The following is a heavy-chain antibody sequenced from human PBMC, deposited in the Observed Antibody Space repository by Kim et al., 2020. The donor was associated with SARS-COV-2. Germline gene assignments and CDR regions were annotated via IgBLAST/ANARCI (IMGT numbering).Heavy chain of an antibody. CDR2: ISGSTGRT. Sequence: GGSLRLSCAASGFTFSSYAMSWIRQAPGKGLEWVSGISGSTGRTYYADSVKGRFTISRDDAKNTLYLQVNSLRAEDTAVYYCAKEGESSARPYYFDYWGEGTVVSVSS. V-gene: IGHV3-23*01. CDR1: GFTFSSYA. J-gene: IGHJ4*02. D-gene: IGHD2-21*01. CDR3: AKEGESSARPYYFDY.